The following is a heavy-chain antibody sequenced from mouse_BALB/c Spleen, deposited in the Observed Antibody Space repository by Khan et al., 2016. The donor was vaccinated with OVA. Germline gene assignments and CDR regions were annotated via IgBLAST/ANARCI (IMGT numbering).Heavy chain of an antibody. D-gene: IGHD2-2*01. J-gene: IGHJ3*01. CDR3: TRHGYVAWFTY. CDR1: GYSFTSYY. V-gene: IGHV1S135*01. Sequence: VQLKESGPELMKPGASVKISCKASGYSFTSYYIHWVMQSHGKSFEWIGYIDPFSGGTTSNQKFKGKATLTVDKSSSTAYIHISNLTSEDSAVYYCTRHGYVAWFTYWGQGTLVTVSA. CDR2: IDPFSGGT.